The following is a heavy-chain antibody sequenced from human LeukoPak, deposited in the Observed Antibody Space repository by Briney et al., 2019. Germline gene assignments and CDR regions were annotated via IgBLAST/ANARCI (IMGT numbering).Heavy chain of an antibody. J-gene: IGHJ4*02. CDR2: INPNSGGT. D-gene: IGHD6-6*01. CDR3: AREHSSSSGKVFDY. CDR1: GYTFPGFY. Sequence: ASVKVSCKASGYTFPGFYMHWVRQAPGQGLEWMGWINPNSGGTNYAQKFQGRVTMTRDTSISTAYMELSRLRSDDTAVYYCAREHSSSSGKVFDYWGQGTLVTVSS. V-gene: IGHV1-2*02.